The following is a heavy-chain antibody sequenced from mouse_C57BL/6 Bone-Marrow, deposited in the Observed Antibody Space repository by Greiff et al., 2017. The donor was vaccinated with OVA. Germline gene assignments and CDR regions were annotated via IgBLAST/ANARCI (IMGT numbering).Heavy chain of an antibody. Sequence: QVPLQQSGAELVRPGASVTLSCKASGYTFTDYEMHWVKQTPVHGLEWIGAIDPETGGTAYNQKFKGKAILTADKSSSTAYMELRSLTSEDSAFYYGTRVYSNYYAMDYWGQGTSVTVSS. D-gene: IGHD2-5*01. V-gene: IGHV1-15*01. CDR1: GYTFTDYE. CDR3: TRVYSNYYAMDY. J-gene: IGHJ4*01. CDR2: IDPETGGT.